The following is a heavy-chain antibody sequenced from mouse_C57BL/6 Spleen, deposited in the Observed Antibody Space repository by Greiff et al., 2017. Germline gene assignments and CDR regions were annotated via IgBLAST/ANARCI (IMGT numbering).Heavy chain of an antibody. D-gene: IGHD3-2*02. CDR2: ISSGSSTI. Sequence: EVQLQQSGGGLVKPGGSLKLSCAASGFTFSDYGMHWVRQAPEKGLEWVAYISSGSSTIYYADTVKGRFTISRDNAKNTLFLQMTSLRSEDTAMYYSARRETAQASGYAMDYWGQGTSVTVSS. CDR1: GFTFSDYG. J-gene: IGHJ4*01. CDR3: ARRETAQASGYAMDY. V-gene: IGHV5-17*01.